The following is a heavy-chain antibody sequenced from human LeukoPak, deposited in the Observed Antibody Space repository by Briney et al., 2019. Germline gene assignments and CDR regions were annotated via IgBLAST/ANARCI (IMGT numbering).Heavy chain of an antibody. J-gene: IGHJ4*02. CDR2: ISGSGGVT. V-gene: IGHV3-23*01. Sequence: GGSLRLSCAASGSTFSSYAMSWVRQAPGKGLEWVSAISGSGGVTSHADSVKGRFTISRDNSKNTLYLQINSLRAEDTAVYYCAKAGSGGFVPRYYFDYWGQGTLVTVSS. CDR1: GSTFSSYA. D-gene: IGHD3-10*01. CDR3: AKAGSGGFVPRYYFDY.